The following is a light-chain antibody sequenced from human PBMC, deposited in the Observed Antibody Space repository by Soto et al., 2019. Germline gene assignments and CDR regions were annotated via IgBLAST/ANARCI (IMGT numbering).Light chain of an antibody. V-gene: IGKV3-20*01. CDR2: GAS. J-gene: IGKJ4*01. CDR3: QQVNVYPST. CDR1: QSISSNY. Sequence: EIVLTQSRGTLSLSPGERATLSCRASQSISSNYLAWYQQKPGQAPRLLIYGASTRATGIPDRFSGSGSGTDFTLTISSLQPEDFATYYCQQVNVYPSTFGGGTKVDI.